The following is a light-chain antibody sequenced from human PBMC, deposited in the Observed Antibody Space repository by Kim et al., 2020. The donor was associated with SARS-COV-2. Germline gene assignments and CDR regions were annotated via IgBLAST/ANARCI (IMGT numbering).Light chain of an antibody. J-gene: IGKJ4*01. CDR2: DAS. CDR3: QQNNNLPLI. CDR1: QNINNY. V-gene: IGKV1-33*01. Sequence: ASVGDRVAITCQASQNINNYLNWYQQKPGRAPKLLIYDASNLETGVPSRFSGSGSGTDFTFTISSLQPEDVATYYCQQNNNLPLIFGGGTKVDIK.